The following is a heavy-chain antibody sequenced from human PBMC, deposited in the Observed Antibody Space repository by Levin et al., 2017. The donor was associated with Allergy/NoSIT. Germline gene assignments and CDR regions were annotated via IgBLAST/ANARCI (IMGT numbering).Heavy chain of an antibody. J-gene: IGHJ5*02. Sequence: ASVKVSCKASGYTFTGYYMHWVRQAPGQGLEWMGWINPNSGGTNYAQKFQGRVTMTRDTSISTAYMELSRLRSDDTAVYYCARVLCSGGSCDRFDPWGQGTLVTVSS. D-gene: IGHD2-15*01. CDR1: GYTFTGYY. CDR2: INPNSGGT. V-gene: IGHV1-2*02. CDR3: ARVLCSGGSCDRFDP.